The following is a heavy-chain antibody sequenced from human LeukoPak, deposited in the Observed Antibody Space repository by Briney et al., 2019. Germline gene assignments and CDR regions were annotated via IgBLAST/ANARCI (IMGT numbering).Heavy chain of an antibody. V-gene: IGHV5-10-1*01. CDR3: ARRHFDYYDSSGYLY. J-gene: IGHJ4*02. CDR2: IDPSDSYT. Sequence: GESLRISCKGSGYSFTSYWISWVRQMPGKGLEWMGRIDPSDSYTNYSPSFQGHVTISADKSISTAYLQWSSLKASDTATYYCARRHFDYYDSSGYLYWGQGTLVTVSS. CDR1: GYSFTSYW. D-gene: IGHD3-22*01.